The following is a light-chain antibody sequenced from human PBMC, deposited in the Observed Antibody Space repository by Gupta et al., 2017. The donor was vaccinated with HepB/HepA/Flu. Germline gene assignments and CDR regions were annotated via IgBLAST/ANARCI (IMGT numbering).Light chain of an antibody. Sequence: QSLLTQPPSASGTPGQRVNISCSGRDSNIGSNPVHWYQHLPGTTPNLLIYNNDRRHSGVPARFSGSKSGTSASLATSGLQAEDEADFYCTAWDETLDGLVFGGGTKLTVL. CDR1: DSNIGSNP. V-gene: IGLV1-44*01. CDR2: NND. CDR3: TAWDETLDGLV. J-gene: IGLJ3*02.